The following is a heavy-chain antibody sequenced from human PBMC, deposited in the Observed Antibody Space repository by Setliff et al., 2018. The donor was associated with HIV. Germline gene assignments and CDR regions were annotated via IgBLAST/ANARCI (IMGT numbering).Heavy chain of an antibody. CDR3: ASSPSWGTYRYGLDY. V-gene: IGHV3-7*01. D-gene: IGHD3-16*02. CDR1: GFTFSDYW. CDR2: IKQDGITK. J-gene: IGHJ4*02. Sequence: PGGSLRLSCVASGFTFSDYWMTWVRQAPGKGLEWVASIKQDGITKYYVDSVKGRFTISRDNAKNSLYLQMNSLRNEDAAVYYCASSPSWGTYRYGLDYWGQGTLVTVSS.